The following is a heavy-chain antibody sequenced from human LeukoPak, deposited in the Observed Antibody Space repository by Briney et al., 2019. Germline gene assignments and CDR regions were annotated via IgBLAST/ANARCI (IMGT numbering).Heavy chain of an antibody. D-gene: IGHD2-15*01. V-gene: IGHV3-30-3*01. CDR2: ISYDGSNK. Sequence: PGRSLRLSCAASGFTFSSYAMHWVRQAPGKGLGWVAVISYDGSNKYYADSVKGRFTISRDNSKNTLYLQMNSLRAEDTAVYYCATEVVVAATGGYYFDYWGQGTLVTVSS. CDR1: GFTFSSYA. J-gene: IGHJ4*02. CDR3: ATEVVVAATGGYYFDY.